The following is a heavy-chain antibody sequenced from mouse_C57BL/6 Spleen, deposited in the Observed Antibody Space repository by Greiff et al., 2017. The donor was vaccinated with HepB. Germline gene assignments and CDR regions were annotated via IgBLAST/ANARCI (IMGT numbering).Heavy chain of an antibody. Sequence: VQLQQPGAELVKPGASVKLSCKASGYTFTSYWMHWVKQRPGQGLEWIGMIHPNSGSTNYNEKFKSKATLTVDKSSSTAYMQLSSLTSEDSAVYYCARLITTVVATNAYWGQGTLVTVSA. D-gene: IGHD1-1*01. J-gene: IGHJ3*01. CDR1: GYTFTSYW. V-gene: IGHV1-64*01. CDR3: ARLITTVVATNAY. CDR2: IHPNSGST.